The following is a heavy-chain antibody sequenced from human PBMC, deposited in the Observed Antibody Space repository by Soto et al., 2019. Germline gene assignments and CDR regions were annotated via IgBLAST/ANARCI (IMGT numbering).Heavy chain of an antibody. CDR2: ISWNSGSI. CDR1: GFTFDDYA. D-gene: IGHD3-9*01. J-gene: IGHJ4*02. V-gene: IGHV3-9*01. Sequence: EVQLVESGGGLVQPGRSLRLSCAASGFTFDDYAMHWVRQAPGKGLEWVSGISWNSGSIGYADSVKGRFTISRDNAKNALYLQMNSLRAEDRALYYCAKIFGRSDFDYWGQGTLVTVSS. CDR3: AKIFGRSDFDY.